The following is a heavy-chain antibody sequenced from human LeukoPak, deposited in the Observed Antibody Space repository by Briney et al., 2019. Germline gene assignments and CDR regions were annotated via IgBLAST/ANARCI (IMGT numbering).Heavy chain of an antibody. D-gene: IGHD3-3*01. CDR1: GYTFTGYY. Sequence: ASVEVSCKASGYTFTGYYMHWVRQAPGQGLEWMGWINPNSGGTNYAQKFQGRVTMTRDTSISTAYMELSRLRSDDTAVYYCARGTYDFWSGSKLFDYWGQGTLVTVSS. CDR3: ARGTYDFWSGSKLFDY. V-gene: IGHV1-2*02. J-gene: IGHJ4*02. CDR2: INPNSGGT.